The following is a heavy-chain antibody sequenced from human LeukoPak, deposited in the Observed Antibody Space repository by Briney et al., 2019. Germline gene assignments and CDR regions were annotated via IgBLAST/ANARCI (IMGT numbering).Heavy chain of an antibody. D-gene: IGHD3/OR15-3a*01. V-gene: IGHV4-4*02. J-gene: IGHJ3*02. CDR1: GGSISISTW. CDR3: ASKAIGLENAFDI. Sequence: SETLSLTCTVSGGSISISTWWCWVRQPPGKGLEWSGVIYHGGSTNYNPSLKSRVTISVDKSRNQFSLNLNSVTAAATAVYYCASKAIGLENAFDIWGQGTMVTVSS. CDR2: IYHGGST.